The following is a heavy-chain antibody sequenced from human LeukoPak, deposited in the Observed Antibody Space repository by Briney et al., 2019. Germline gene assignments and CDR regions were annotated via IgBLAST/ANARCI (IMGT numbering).Heavy chain of an antibody. Sequence: PSETLSLTCTVSGGSISSYYWSWIRQPPGKGLEWIGYIYYSGSTNYNPSLKSRVTISVDTSKNQFSLKLTSVAAADSAVYYCARDIPRYCSSTSCSVEGGGHNWFDPWGQGTLVTVSS. CDR3: ARDIPRYCSSTSCSVEGGGHNWFDP. D-gene: IGHD2-2*01. J-gene: IGHJ5*02. CDR2: IYYSGST. V-gene: IGHV4-59*12. CDR1: GGSISSYY.